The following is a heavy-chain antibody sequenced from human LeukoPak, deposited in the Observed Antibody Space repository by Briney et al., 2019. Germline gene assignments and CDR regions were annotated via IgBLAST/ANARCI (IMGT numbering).Heavy chain of an antibody. V-gene: IGHV4-61*02. CDR3: ARVNGDAIDY. Sequence: SQTLSLTCTVSGGSISSGSYYWSWIRQPAGKGLEWIGRIYTSGSTNYNPSLKSRVTISVDTSKNQFSLKLSSVTAADTAVYYCARVNGDAIDYWGQGTLVTVSS. J-gene: IGHJ4*02. CDR2: IYTSGST. CDR1: GGSISSGSYY. D-gene: IGHD5-24*01.